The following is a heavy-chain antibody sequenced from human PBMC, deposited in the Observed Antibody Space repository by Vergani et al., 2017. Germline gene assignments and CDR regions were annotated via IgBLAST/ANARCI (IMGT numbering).Heavy chain of an antibody. Sequence: EVQLVESGGGLVKPGGSLRLSCAASGFTFSNAWMSWVRQAPGKGLEWVGRIKSKTDGGTTDYAAPVKGRFTISRDNAKNSLYLQMNSLRAEDTAVYYCARVYQQLATHFDYWGQGTLVTVSS. CDR2: IKSKTDGGTT. CDR1: GFTFSNAW. V-gene: IGHV3-15*01. CDR3: ARVYQQLATHFDY. D-gene: IGHD6-13*01. J-gene: IGHJ4*02.